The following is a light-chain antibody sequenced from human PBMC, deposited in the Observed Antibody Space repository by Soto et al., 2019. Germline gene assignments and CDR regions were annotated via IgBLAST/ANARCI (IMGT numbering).Light chain of an antibody. CDR3: QQFGSWT. CDR1: QTISSNN. J-gene: IGKJ1*01. V-gene: IGKV3-20*01. CDR2: GTS. Sequence: EIVLTQSPGTLSVSPGERATLSCRASQTISSNNLAWYQQKPGQAPSLLIYGTSSSATGIPDRFSGCGSGTDFTLAISRLEAEDSAMYYCQQFGSWTFGQGTKVDI.